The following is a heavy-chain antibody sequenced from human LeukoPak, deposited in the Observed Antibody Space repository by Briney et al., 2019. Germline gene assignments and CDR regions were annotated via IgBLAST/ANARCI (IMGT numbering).Heavy chain of an antibody. CDR3: AKDRRQLANFDY. Sequence: GGSLRLSCAASGFTFNNYAMNWVRQAPGKGLEWVSGFGGGGGPTYYADSVKGRFTISRDNSKNTLYLQMNSLRADDTAVYYCAKDRRQLANFDYWGQGTLVTVSS. CDR2: FGGGGGPT. V-gene: IGHV3-23*01. D-gene: IGHD6-13*01. CDR1: GFTFNNYA. J-gene: IGHJ4*02.